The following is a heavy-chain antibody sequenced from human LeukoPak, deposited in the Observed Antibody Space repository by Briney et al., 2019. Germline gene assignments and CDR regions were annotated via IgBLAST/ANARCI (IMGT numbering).Heavy chain of an antibody. CDR1: GGSISSGSYY. Sequence: SETLSLTCTVSGGSISSGSYYWSWIRQPAGKGLEWIGRIYTSGSTNYNPSLKSRVTISVDTSKNQFSLKLSSVTAADTAVYYCARGAYGDYIFRYWGQGTLVTVSS. J-gene: IGHJ4*02. V-gene: IGHV4-61*02. D-gene: IGHD4-17*01. CDR3: ARGAYGDYIFRY. CDR2: IYTSGST.